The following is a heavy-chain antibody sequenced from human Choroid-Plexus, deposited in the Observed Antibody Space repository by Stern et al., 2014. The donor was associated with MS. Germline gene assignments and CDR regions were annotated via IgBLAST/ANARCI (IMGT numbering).Heavy chain of an antibody. D-gene: IGHD2/OR15-2a*01. V-gene: IGHV3-30*18. CDR2: VSYDGSNK. CDR3: AKDRQYLTYFFDH. J-gene: IGHJ5*02. CDR1: GFTFGSCA. Sequence: VQLLESGGGVVQPGRPLRLSCVASGFTFGSCAMHWVRQAPGKGLEWVAGVSYDGSNKYYADSVKGRFTLSRDNSQNTLYMQMSSLRPEDTAVYYCAKDRQYLTYFFDHWGQGPLVTAPS.